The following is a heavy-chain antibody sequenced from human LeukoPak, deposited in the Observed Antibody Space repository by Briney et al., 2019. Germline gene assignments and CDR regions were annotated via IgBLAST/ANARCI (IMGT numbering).Heavy chain of an antibody. CDR2: IWYDGSNK. J-gene: IGHJ4*02. V-gene: IGHV3-33*01. CDR3: ARDYCSGGSCFDS. Sequence: PGRSLRLSCAASGFTFSSYGMHWVRQAPGKGLEWLAVIWYDGSNKYYADSVKGRFTISRDNSRNTLYLQMNSLRAEDTAVYYCARDYCSGGSCFDSWGQGTMVTVSS. D-gene: IGHD2-15*01. CDR1: GFTFSSYG.